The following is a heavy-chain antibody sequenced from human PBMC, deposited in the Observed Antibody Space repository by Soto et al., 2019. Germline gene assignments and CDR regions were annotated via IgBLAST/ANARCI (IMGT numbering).Heavy chain of an antibody. CDR3: AKVTRSSWYLYGIDV. Sequence: PGGSLRLSCAASGFTFSSYAMSWVRQAPGKGLEWVSAISGSGGSTYYADSVKGRFTISRDNSKNTLYLQMNSLRAEDTAVYYCAKVTRSSWYLYGIDVWGQGTTVTVSS. J-gene: IGHJ6*02. D-gene: IGHD6-13*01. CDR1: GFTFSSYA. CDR2: ISGSGGST. V-gene: IGHV3-23*01.